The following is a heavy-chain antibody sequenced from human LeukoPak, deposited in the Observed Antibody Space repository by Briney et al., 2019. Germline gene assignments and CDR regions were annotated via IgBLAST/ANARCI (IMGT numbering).Heavy chain of an antibody. J-gene: IGHJ6*02. Sequence: ASVKVSCKASGYTFTSYGISWVRQAPGQGLEWMGWISAYNGNTNYAQKLQGRVTMTTDTSTSTAYMELRSLRSDDTAVYYCARDRGATETSGYYYGMDVWGQGTTVTVSS. D-gene: IGHD4-17*01. CDR1: GYTFTSYG. V-gene: IGHV1-18*04. CDR3: ARDRGATETSGYYYGMDV. CDR2: ISAYNGNT.